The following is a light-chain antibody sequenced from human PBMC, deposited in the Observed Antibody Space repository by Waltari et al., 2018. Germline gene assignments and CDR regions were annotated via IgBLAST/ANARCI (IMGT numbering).Light chain of an antibody. J-gene: IGKJ1*01. CDR3: QQLKSYLWT. V-gene: IGKV1-9*01. CDR1: QGISNY. CDR2: AAS. Sequence: IKLTQSPSSLSASVVDRVTITCRASQGISNYLAWYQQKPGKAPKLLIYAASTMQSVVPQRFSGSGCGAEFTLTIPNLQPEESATYGGQQLKSYLWTFRHAPKVKMK.